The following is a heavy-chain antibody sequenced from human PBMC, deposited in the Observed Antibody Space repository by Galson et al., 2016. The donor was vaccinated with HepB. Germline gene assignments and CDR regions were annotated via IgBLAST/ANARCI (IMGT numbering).Heavy chain of an antibody. Sequence: LSLTCAVYGGSFSGYYWSWIRQPPGKGLEWIGEINHSGSTNYNPSLKSRVTISVDTSKNQFSLKLSSVTAADTAVYYCARGDNPDYGDYASAYYYMDVWGKGATVTVAS. CDR2: INHSGST. J-gene: IGHJ6*03. D-gene: IGHD4-17*01. V-gene: IGHV4-34*01. CDR3: ARGDNPDYGDYASAYYYMDV. CDR1: GGSFSGYY.